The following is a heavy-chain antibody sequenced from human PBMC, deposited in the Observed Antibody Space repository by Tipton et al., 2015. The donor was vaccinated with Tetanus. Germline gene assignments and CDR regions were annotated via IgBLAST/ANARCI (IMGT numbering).Heavy chain of an antibody. Sequence: TLSLTCTVSGGPLRSGDHYWSWIRQPPGKGLEWLAYISSSGSTNSNYSLKSRITISRDTSKNQFSLKLASVTAADTAVYFCARVDDSVWGSPFDPWGQGVLVTVSS. CDR3: ARVDDSVWGSPFDP. CDR1: GGPLRSGDHY. J-gene: IGHJ5*02. V-gene: IGHV4-61*08. CDR2: ISSSGST. D-gene: IGHD3-16*01.